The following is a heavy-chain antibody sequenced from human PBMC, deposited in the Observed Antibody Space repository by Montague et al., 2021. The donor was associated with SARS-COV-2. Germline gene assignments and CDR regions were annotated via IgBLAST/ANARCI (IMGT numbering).Heavy chain of an antibody. Sequence: CAISGDSVSSNSATWNWIRQSPSRRLEWLGRTYYRSMWKSDYARXVKSRIAINPHTSKNQFSLQLSSVTPEDTALYYCVRGIEAAGSYDYWGQGTLVTVSS. CDR3: VRGIEAAGSYDY. D-gene: IGHD6-13*01. J-gene: IGHJ4*02. CDR1: GDSVSSNSAT. V-gene: IGHV6-1*01. CDR2: TYYRSMWKS.